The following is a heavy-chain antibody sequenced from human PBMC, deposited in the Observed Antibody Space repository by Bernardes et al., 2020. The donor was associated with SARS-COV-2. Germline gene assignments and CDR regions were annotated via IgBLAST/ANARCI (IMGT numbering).Heavy chain of an antibody. CDR1: GGSISSGSYY. CDR2: IYTSGST. V-gene: IGHV4-61*02. CDR3: AGNQFDPVRYYYYYGMDV. J-gene: IGHJ6*02. Sequence: TLSLTCTVSGGSISSGSYYWSWIRQPAGKGLEWIGRIYTSGSTNYNPSLKSRVTISVDTSKNQFSLKLSSVTAADTAVYYCAGNQFDPVRYYYYYGMDVWGQGTTVTVSS. D-gene: IGHD3-9*01.